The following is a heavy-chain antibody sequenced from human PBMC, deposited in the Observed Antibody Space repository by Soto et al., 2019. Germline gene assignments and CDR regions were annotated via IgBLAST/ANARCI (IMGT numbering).Heavy chain of an antibody. D-gene: IGHD3-22*01. CDR1: GYTFTRYY. V-gene: IGHV1-46*01. CDR2: INPSDDAT. J-gene: IGHJ4*02. CDR3: ARDLTREGDYYDRSGYYLDY. Sequence: CKASGYTFTRYYMHWVRQAPGQGLEWMGIINPSDDATSYAEKFQGRLTMTKDTSTSTVYMEMSSLRSEDTAVYYCARDLTREGDYYDRSGYYLDYWGQGTLVTVSS.